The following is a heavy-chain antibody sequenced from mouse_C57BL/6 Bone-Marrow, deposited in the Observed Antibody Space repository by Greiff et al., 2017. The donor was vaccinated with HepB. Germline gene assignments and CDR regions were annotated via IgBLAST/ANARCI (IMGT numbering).Heavy chain of an antibody. Sequence: EVQLQESGPGLVKPSQSLSLTCSVTGYSITSGYYWNWIRQFPGNKLEWMGYISYDGSNNYNPSLKNRISITRDTSKNQFFLKLNSVTTEDTATYYCARGDSSGLFAYWGQGTLVTVSA. CDR3: ARGDSSGLFAY. J-gene: IGHJ3*01. D-gene: IGHD3-2*02. V-gene: IGHV3-6*01. CDR2: ISYDGSN. CDR1: GYSITSGYY.